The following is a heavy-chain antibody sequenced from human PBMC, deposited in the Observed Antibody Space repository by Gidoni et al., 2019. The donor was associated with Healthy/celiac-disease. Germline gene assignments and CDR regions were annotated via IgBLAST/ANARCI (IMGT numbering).Heavy chain of an antibody. Sequence: EVQLVESGGGMVKPGGSRRRAWEDSGFSCGTNSMTWVRQAPGKGLECVSSISSGSDYIFYAASVKGRFTISRANARTSVHLQMHSLRAEDTAVYYCATSNRPTTKNDGMDVWGQVTTVTVS. CDR3: ATSNRPTTKNDGMDV. CDR1: GFSCGTNS. V-gene: IGHV3-21*01. D-gene: IGHD1-1*01. J-gene: IGHJ6*02. CDR2: ISSGSDYI.